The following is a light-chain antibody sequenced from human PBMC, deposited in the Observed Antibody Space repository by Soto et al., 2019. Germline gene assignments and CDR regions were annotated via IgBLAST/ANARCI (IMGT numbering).Light chain of an antibody. CDR1: QSLLYSDGNTY. J-gene: IGKJ5*01. Sequence: DVVVTQSPLSLPVTLGQAASISRRSSQSLLYSDGNTYLSWFHQRAGQSPRRLIYKVSNRDSGVPDRFSGSGSGTDFTLKISRVEAEDVGVYYCMQGTHWPPITFGQGTRLEIK. V-gene: IGKV2-30*01. CDR3: MQGTHWPPIT. CDR2: KVS.